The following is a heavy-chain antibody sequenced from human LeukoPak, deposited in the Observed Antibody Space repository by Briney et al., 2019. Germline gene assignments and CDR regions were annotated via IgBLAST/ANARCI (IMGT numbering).Heavy chain of an antibody. Sequence: SETLSLTCTVSGGSISSGSYYWTWIRQPAGKGLEWIGRIYYSGSTNYNPSLKSRVTISVDTSKNQFSLKLSSVTAADTAVYYCAGDYGGNWFDPWGQGTLVTVSS. J-gene: IGHJ5*02. CDR2: IYYSGST. V-gene: IGHV4-61*10. CDR1: GGSISSGSYY. CDR3: AGDYGGNWFDP. D-gene: IGHD4-23*01.